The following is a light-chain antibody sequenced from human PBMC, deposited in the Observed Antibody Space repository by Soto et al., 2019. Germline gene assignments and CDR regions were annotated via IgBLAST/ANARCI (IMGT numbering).Light chain of an antibody. Sequence: QSVLTQPPSVSAAPGQRVTISCSGSNSNIGNNYVSWYQQVPGTAPKVLIYDNNRRASGIPDRFSGSQSGTSATLSITGLQTGDEADYYCGTWDSSLSAVVFGGGTKVTVL. CDR2: DNN. CDR1: NSNIGNNY. J-gene: IGLJ2*01. CDR3: GTWDSSLSAVV. V-gene: IGLV1-51*01.